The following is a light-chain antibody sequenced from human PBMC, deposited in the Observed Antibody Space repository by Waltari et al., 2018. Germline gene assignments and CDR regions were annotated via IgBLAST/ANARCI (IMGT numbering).Light chain of an antibody. CDR2: AAS. Sequence: DIQMTQSPSSLSASVGDRVTITCRASQSISSYLNWYQKKPGKAPKLLIYAASSLQRGVPSRFSGSGSGTDFTLTISSLQPEDFATYYCQQSYSTPPTFGGGTKVEIK. J-gene: IGKJ4*01. CDR1: QSISSY. CDR3: QQSYSTPPT. V-gene: IGKV1-39*01.